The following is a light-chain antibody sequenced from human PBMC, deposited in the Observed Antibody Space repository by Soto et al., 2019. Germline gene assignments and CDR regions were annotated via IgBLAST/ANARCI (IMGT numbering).Light chain of an antibody. CDR3: QHYGTSLWT. CDR1: QSVSSSF. CDR2: GAS. V-gene: IGKV3-20*01. J-gene: IGKJ1*01. Sequence: EIMLTQSPCTLSLSPGERATLSCRASQSVSSSFLAWYQQKPGQAPRLLIYGASIMATGIPARFSGSGSGTDFTLTISSLEPEDFAMYLCQHYGTSLWTFGQGTKVEIK.